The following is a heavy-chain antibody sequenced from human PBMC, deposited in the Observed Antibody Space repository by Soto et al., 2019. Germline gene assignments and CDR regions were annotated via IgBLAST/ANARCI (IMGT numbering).Heavy chain of an antibody. V-gene: IGHV4-59*01. CDR1: GGSISSYY. CDR3: ARNEPYYYGSGSYNIYGMDV. Sequence: SETLSLTCTVSGGSISSYYWSWIRQPPGKGLEWIGYIYYSGSTNYNPSLKSRVTLSVNTSKNQFSLKLSSVTAADTAVYYCARNEPYYYGSGSYNIYGMDVWGQGTTVTVSS. CDR2: IYYSGST. J-gene: IGHJ6*02. D-gene: IGHD3-10*01.